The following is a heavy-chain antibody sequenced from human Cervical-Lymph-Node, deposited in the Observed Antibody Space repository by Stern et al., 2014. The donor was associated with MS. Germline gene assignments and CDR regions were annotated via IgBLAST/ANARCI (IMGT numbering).Heavy chain of an antibody. Sequence: VQLVQSGAEMKKPGESLKISCKGSGYSFSLYWIGWVRQMPGKGLEWLGIIYPCDSDTRSSPSFQGQVNISADNSISTAYLQWSSLKASDTAMYYCAALVRGSYFYWGQGTLVTVSS. CDR3: AALVRGSYFY. CDR1: GYSFSLYW. J-gene: IGHJ4*02. CDR2: IYPCDSDT. D-gene: IGHD1-26*01. V-gene: IGHV5-51*01.